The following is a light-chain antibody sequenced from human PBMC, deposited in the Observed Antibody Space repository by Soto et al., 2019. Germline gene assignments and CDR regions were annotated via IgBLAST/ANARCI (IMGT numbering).Light chain of an antibody. Sequence: EIVMTQSPATRSVSPGERATLSCRASQSVSSKLAWYQQKPGQAHRLLLYGASTRATGSPARFSGSGSGTEFTLTIRSLQSEDFAVYYCQQYNNWPRTFGQGTKVHIK. J-gene: IGKJ1*01. CDR1: QSVSSK. CDR3: QQYNNWPRT. CDR2: GAS. V-gene: IGKV3-15*01.